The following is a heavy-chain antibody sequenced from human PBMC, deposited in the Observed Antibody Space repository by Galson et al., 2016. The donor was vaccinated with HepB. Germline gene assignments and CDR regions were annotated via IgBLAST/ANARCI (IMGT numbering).Heavy chain of an antibody. CDR3: ASGSVLLAFGVGQDAFDV. Sequence: SVRVSCTASGYTFTSSYMHWVRQAPGQGLQWVAIISPTVGRTNYAHSVLGRVTITRDTSTSTVYMELSSLRSEDTAVYYCASGSVLLAFGVGQDAFDVWGQGTMVTVSS. CDR1: GYTFTSSY. CDR2: ISPTVGRT. D-gene: IGHD3-10*01. J-gene: IGHJ3*01. V-gene: IGHV1-46*01.